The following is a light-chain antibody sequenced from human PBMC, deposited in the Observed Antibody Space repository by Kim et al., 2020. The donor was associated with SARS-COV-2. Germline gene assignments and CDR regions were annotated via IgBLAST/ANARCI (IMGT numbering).Light chain of an antibody. CDR1: SLRSYY. CDR3: NSRDSSRKHLV. J-gene: IGLJ2*01. V-gene: IGLV3-19*01. CDR2: GKN. Sequence: VALGQTVRITCQGDSLRSYYARWYQQKPGQAPVLVIYGKNNRPSGIPDRFSGPSSGNTASLTITGAQAEDEADYYCNSRDSSRKHLVFGGGTQLT.